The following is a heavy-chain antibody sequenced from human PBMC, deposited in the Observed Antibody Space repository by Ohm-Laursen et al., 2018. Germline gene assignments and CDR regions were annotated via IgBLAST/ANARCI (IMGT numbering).Heavy chain of an antibody. J-gene: IGHJ5*02. CDR2: IYYSGST. Sequence: SQTLSLTCAVYGGSFSGYYWNWIRQPPGKGLEWIGYIYYSGSTNYNPSLKSRVTISVDTSKNQFSLKLSSVTAADTAVYYCARGIRITMIVVVIWFDPWGQGTLVTVSS. D-gene: IGHD3-22*01. CDR1: GGSFSGYY. CDR3: ARGIRITMIVVVIWFDP. V-gene: IGHV4-59*12.